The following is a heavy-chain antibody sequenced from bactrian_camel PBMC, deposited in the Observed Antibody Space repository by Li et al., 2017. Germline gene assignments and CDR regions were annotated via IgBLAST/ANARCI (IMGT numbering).Heavy chain of an antibody. D-gene: IGHD4*01. CDR1: GYRYSRLC. V-gene: IGHV3S6*01. CDR2: IDSDHSAT. Sequence: HVQLVESGGDSVRAGGSLRLSCKYSGYRYSRLCVAWFRQAPGKVREAVAAIDSDHSATYADSVKGRFTISKDNGKNTLYLQMNSLKVEDTAMCYCAASFLGWYNDFHYWGQGTQVTVS. CDR3: AASFLGWYNDFHY. J-gene: IGHJ4*01.